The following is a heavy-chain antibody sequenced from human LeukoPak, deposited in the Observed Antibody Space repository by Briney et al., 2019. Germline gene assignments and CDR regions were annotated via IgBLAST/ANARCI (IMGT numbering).Heavy chain of an antibody. V-gene: IGHV4-59*01. CDR3: ARYSYDILTGYPKGWFDP. CDR1: GGSISSYY. J-gene: IGHJ5*02. Sequence: SETLSLTCTVSGGSISSYYWSWIRQPPGKGLEWIGYIYYSGSTNYNPSLKSRVTISVDTSKNQFSLKLSSVTAADTAVYYCARYSYDILTGYPKGWFDPWGRGTLVTVSS. CDR2: IYYSGST. D-gene: IGHD3-9*01.